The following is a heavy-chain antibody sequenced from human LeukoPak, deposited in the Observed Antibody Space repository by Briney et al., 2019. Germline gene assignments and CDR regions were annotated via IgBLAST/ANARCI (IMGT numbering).Heavy chain of an antibody. CDR1: GFTFSSYN. V-gene: IGHV3-21*01. CDR2: ISSSSDYI. Sequence: GGSLRLSCAASGFTFSSYNMNWVRQAPGKGLEWVSSISSSSDYIYYADSVKGRFTISRDNAKNSLYLQMKSLRAEDTAVYYCARGGYYYDSTSYYSLDYWGQGTLVTVSS. CDR3: ARGGYYYDSTSYYSLDY. D-gene: IGHD3-22*01. J-gene: IGHJ4*02.